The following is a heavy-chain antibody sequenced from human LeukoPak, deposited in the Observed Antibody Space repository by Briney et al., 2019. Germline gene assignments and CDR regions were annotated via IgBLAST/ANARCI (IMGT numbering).Heavy chain of an antibody. Sequence: SETLSLTCTVSGGSMSSYYWSWIRQPPGKGLEWIGYIYNSGSTNYNPSLKSRVTISVDTSKNQFSLILRSVTAADTAVYFCARLGGSRAYYPFDYWGQGTLVTVSS. CDR2: IYNSGST. J-gene: IGHJ4*02. V-gene: IGHV4-59*01. CDR1: GGSMSSYY. CDR3: ARLGGSRAYYPFDY. D-gene: IGHD3-22*01.